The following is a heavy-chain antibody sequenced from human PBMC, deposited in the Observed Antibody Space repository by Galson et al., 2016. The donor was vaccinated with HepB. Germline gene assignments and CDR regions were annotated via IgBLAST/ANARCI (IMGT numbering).Heavy chain of an antibody. V-gene: IGHV3-30*18. CDR2: ISYDGRDK. CDR1: GFKFSDYA. Sequence: SLRLSCAVSGFKFSDYAMHWVRQAAGKGLECVAVISYDGRDKYYADSVKGRFTISRDNAKNTLDLQMNSRRTEDTALYYCAKDREWLRYTSDGIDVWGQGTTVTVSS. CDR3: AKDREWLRYTSDGIDV. J-gene: IGHJ3*01. D-gene: IGHD5-12*01.